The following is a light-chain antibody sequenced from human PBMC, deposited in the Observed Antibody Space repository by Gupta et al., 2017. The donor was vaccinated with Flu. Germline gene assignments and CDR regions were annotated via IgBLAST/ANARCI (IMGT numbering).Light chain of an antibody. CDR1: KLVDKF. Sequence: SYELTQPPSVSVSPGPTASTTCSGDKLVDKFACWYQQKPGQSPVLVIYQDSKRPSGIPERFSSSNTGNTATLTISGTQAMDEADYYGQAWDSSTGVFGGGTKLTVL. CDR2: QDS. CDR3: QAWDSSTGV. J-gene: IGLJ2*01. V-gene: IGLV3-1*01.